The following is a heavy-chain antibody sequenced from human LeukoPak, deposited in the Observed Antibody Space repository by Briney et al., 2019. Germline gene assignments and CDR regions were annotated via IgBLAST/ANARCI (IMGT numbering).Heavy chain of an antibody. CDR3: AGSEPAYCSGGSCYGD. CDR2: IYTSGST. D-gene: IGHD2-15*01. Sequence: PSETLSLTCTVSGGSISSGSYYWSWIRQPAGKGLEWIGRIYTSGSTNYNPSLKSRVTISVDTSKNQFSLKLSSVTAADTAVYYCAGSEPAYCSGGSCYGDWGQGTLVTVPS. J-gene: IGHJ4*02. CDR1: GGSISSGSYY. V-gene: IGHV4-61*02.